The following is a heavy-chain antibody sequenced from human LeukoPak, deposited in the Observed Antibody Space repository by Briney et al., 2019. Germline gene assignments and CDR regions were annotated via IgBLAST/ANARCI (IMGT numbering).Heavy chain of an antibody. D-gene: IGHD4-17*01. V-gene: IGHV1-8*01. CDR1: GYPFTSYD. J-gene: IGHJ4*02. Sequence: ASVKVSCKASGYPFTSYDINWVRQATGQGLEWIGWTNSNSDNAGYTEKFQGRVTITRNTSISTVYMELSSLRSEDTAVYFCARRTGNDYGPFDYWGQGTLVTVSS. CDR3: ARRTGNDYGPFDY. CDR2: TNSNSDNA.